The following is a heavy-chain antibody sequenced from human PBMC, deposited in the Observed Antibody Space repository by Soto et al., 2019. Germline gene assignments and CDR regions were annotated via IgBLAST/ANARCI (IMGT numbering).Heavy chain of an antibody. CDR1: GVSVSNGSYY. D-gene: IGHD6-13*01. CDR3: AREQQLGHVKTFDH. CDR2: IYYSGST. V-gene: IGHV4-61*01. Sequence: QVQLQESGPGLVKPSETLSLTCTVSGVSVSNGSYYWTWIRQPPGKGLEWIGYIYYSGSTNYNPSLKSRVTISVDTSKNQFSLKLSCVTATDTAIYYCAREQQLGHVKTFDHWGQGTLVTVSS. J-gene: IGHJ4*02.